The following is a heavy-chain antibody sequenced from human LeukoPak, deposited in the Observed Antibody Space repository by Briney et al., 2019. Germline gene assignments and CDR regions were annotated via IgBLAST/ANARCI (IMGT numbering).Heavy chain of an antibody. Sequence: GGSLRLSCAASGFTFSGSGIHWVRQAPGKGLEWVTFIRYDGSNKYYTYSVKGRFTISRDNSKNTLYLQMDSLRAEDTAVYYCARDYDFWSGYYSPTRGYFGYWGQGTLVTVSS. CDR1: GFTFSGSG. CDR3: ARDYDFWSGYYSPTRGYFGY. CDR2: IRYDGSNK. J-gene: IGHJ4*02. D-gene: IGHD3-3*01. V-gene: IGHV3-30*02.